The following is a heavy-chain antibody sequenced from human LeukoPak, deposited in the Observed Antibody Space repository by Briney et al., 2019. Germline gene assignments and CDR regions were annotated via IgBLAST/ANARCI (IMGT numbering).Heavy chain of an antibody. CDR3: ARSYSSSWPNEDY. Sequence: ASVKVSCKAPGYTFRSYGISWMRQAPGQGLEWMGWISPNNGHTYYAEKVQGRVTLTTDTSTNTAYMELRSLTSDDTAVYYCARSYSSSWPNEDYWGQGTLVTVSS. J-gene: IGHJ4*02. CDR1: GYTFRSYG. CDR2: ISPNNGHT. V-gene: IGHV1-18*01. D-gene: IGHD2-15*01.